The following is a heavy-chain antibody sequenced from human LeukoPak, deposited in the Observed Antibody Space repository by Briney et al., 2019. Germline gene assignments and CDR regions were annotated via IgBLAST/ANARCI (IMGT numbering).Heavy chain of an antibody. CDR2: IKQDGSET. V-gene: IGHV3-7*01. Sequence: GGSLRLSCAASGFTSSTYWMSWIRQAPGKGLEWVASIKQDGSETYYVDSVKGRFTLSRDNAKNSLYLQMNSLRADDTAVYYCARDRDSRWDFDLWGRGTLVTVSS. J-gene: IGHJ2*01. D-gene: IGHD3-22*01. CDR3: ARDRDSRWDFDL. CDR1: GFTSSTYW.